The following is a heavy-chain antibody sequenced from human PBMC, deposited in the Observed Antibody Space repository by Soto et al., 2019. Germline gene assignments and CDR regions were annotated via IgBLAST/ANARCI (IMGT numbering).Heavy chain of an antibody. CDR2: ISAYNGNT. Sequence: QVQLVQSGAEVKKPGASVKVSCKTSGYTFTSYGITWVRQAPGQGLQWMGWISAYNGNTNYAQKLQGRVTMTTDTATSTAYMELRSLRSDDTAVYYCARTQWLVSRLDYWGQGTLVTVSS. CDR1: GYTFTSYG. J-gene: IGHJ4*02. V-gene: IGHV1-18*01. CDR3: ARTQWLVSRLDY. D-gene: IGHD6-19*01.